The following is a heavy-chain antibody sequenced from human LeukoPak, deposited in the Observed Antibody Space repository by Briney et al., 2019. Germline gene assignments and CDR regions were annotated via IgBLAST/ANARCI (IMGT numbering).Heavy chain of an antibody. D-gene: IGHD1/OR15-1a*01. CDR2: IWHDGNRK. CDR3: TRAAGITGTSRDNWFDH. Sequence: PGTSLRLSCAASGFTFSSYDMHWVRRAPGKGLEWVASIWHDGNRKYHADSVEGRFTISRDNSKNTVYAQMNSLRADDTAVYYCTRAAGITGTSRDNWFDHWGQGTLVIVSS. J-gene: IGHJ5*02. CDR1: GFTFSSYD. V-gene: IGHV3-33*01.